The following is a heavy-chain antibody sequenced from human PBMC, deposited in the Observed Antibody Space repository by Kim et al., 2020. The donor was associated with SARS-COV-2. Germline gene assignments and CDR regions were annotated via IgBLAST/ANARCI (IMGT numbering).Heavy chain of an antibody. J-gene: IGHJ4*02. Sequence: GGSLRLSCTASGFTFSSYELNWVRQAPGKGLEWVSDLLGSGKTTYYADSVRGRFTISRDNDKNSLCLQMNSLRAEDTAVYYCASGPKSSPFVSLGEGTV. D-gene: IGHD2-2*01. V-gene: IGHV3-48*03. CDR3: ASGPKSSPFVS. CDR2: LLGSGKTT. CDR1: GFTFSSYE.